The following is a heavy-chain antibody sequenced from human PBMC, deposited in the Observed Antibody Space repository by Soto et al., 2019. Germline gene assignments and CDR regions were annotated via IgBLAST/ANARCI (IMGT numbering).Heavy chain of an antibody. J-gene: IGHJ4*02. D-gene: IGHD2-8*01. V-gene: IGHV3-21*01. CDR1: GFSFNSFN. CDR2: ISVSGDNI. Sequence: GGSLRLSCLASGFSFNSFNMNWIRRAPGRGLEWVASISVSGDNIYYGDSMQGRFTISRDNSKRSVFLDLNSLRVEDTAVYYCARDLGLLKSMFDYWGQGPLVTVYS. CDR3: ARDLGLLKSMFDY.